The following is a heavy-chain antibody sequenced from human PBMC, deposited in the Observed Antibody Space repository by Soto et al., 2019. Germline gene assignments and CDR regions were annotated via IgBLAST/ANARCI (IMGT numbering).Heavy chain of an antibody. Sequence: QVQLVESGGGVVQPGRSLRLSCAASGFTFSSYAMHWVRQAPGKGLEWVAVISYDGSNKYYADSVKGRFTISRDNSKNSLWLQMHSLRDEDTAVYYCARDSAYYYDGSGYYFSYWGQGTLVTVS. CDR3: ARDSAYYYDGSGYYFSY. CDR2: ISYDGSNK. CDR1: GFTFSSYA. V-gene: IGHV3-30-3*01. J-gene: IGHJ4*02. D-gene: IGHD3-22*01.